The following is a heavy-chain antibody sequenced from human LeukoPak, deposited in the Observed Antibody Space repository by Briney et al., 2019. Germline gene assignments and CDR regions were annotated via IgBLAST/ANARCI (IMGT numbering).Heavy chain of an antibody. CDR1: GFNFGDYW. Sequence: GGSLRLSCPVSGFNFGDYWVHWVRQVPGKGLVWVSRIRTDWTTTTYADSVKGRFTISRDKSKNTLYLQMNSLRAEDTAIYYCAREAFYSSGWYSLFGYWGQGTLVTVSS. D-gene: IGHD6-19*01. CDR3: AREAFYSSGWYSLFGY. CDR2: IRTDWTTT. V-gene: IGHV3-74*01. J-gene: IGHJ4*02.